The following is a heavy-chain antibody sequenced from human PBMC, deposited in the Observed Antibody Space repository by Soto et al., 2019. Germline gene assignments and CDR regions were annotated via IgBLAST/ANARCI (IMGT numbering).Heavy chain of an antibody. J-gene: IGHJ4*02. CDR3: ATSTVTTYKALYYFDY. V-gene: IGHV3-23*01. Sequence: GGSLRLSCAASGFTFSSYAMSWVRQAPGKGLEWVSAISGSGGSTYYADSVKGRFTISRDNSKNTLYLQMNSLRAEDTAVYYCATSTVTTYKALYYFDYWGQGTLVTVSS. CDR2: ISGSGGST. CDR1: GFTFSSYA. D-gene: IGHD4-17*01.